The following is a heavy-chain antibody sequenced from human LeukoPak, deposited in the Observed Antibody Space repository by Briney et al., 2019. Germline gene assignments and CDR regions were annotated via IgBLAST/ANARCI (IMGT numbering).Heavy chain of an antibody. Sequence: GGSLRLSCAASGFTFSSYAMSWVRQAPGKGLEWVSAISGSGGSTYYADSVKGRFTISRDNSKNTLYLQMNSLRVEDTAVYYCATDGGSYNAFDTWGQGTMVTVSS. CDR2: ISGSGGST. V-gene: IGHV3-23*01. J-gene: IGHJ3*02. CDR1: GFTFSSYA. CDR3: ATDGGSYNAFDT. D-gene: IGHD3-16*01.